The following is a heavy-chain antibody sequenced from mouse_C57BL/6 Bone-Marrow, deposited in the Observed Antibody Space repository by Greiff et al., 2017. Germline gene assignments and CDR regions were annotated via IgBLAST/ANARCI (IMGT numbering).Heavy chain of an antibody. D-gene: IGHD1-1*02. CDR3: ANCGYYPVY. CDR2: IYPRSGNT. J-gene: IGHJ2*01. V-gene: IGHV1-81*01. CDR1: GYTFTSYG. Sequence: QVQLQQSGAELARPGASVKLSCKASGYTFTSYGISWVKQRTGQGLEWIGEIYPRSGNTYYNEKFKGKATRTADKSSSTAYMELRSLTSEDSAVYFCANCGYYPVYWGQGTTLTVSS.